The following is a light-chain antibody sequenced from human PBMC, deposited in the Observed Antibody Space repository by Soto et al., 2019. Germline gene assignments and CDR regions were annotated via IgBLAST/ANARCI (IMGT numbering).Light chain of an antibody. CDR3: SSYTSSSTYV. Sequence: QSALTQPASVSGSPGQSITISCTGTTSDIGDYNYVSWYQQHPGKAPKLMIYHVSNRPSGVSSRFSGSKSGNTASLTISGLQAEDEADYYCSSYTSSSTYVFGTGTKLTVL. V-gene: IGLV2-14*01. CDR2: HVS. J-gene: IGLJ1*01. CDR1: TSDIGDYNY.